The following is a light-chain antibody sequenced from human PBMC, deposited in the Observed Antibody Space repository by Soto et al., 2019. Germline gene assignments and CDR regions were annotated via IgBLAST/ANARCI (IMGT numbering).Light chain of an antibody. V-gene: IGKV1-8*01. CDR1: QGISSY. CDR2: AAS. Sequence: AIRMTQSPSSFSASTGDRVTITCRASQGISSYLAWYQQKPGEAPKLLIYAASTLQSGVPSRFSGSGSGTDFTLTIGCLQSEDFATYYCQQYYSYPYTFGQGTKLEIK. J-gene: IGKJ2*01. CDR3: QQYYSYPYT.